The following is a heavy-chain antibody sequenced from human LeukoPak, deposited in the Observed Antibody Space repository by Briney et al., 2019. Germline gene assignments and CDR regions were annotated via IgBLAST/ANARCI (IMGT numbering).Heavy chain of an antibody. D-gene: IGHD3-3*02. CDR1: GYTVTSYA. CDR3: ARLCRIRWSFHAWFDP. CDR2: SSADNGNT. J-gene: IGHJ5*02. V-gene: IGHV1-18*01. Sequence: GDSVRVSCKASGYTVTSYAISWVRQAPGQGLEGRGWSSADNGNTDYAQRLQGSVTMTTDTYTSTDYLELRSLRSDDTAVYYCARLCRIRWSFHAWFDPWGQGTLLTVPS.